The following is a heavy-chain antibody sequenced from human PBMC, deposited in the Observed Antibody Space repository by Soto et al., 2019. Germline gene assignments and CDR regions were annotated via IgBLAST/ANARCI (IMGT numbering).Heavy chain of an antibody. CDR2: INHSGST. J-gene: IGHJ4*02. CDR1: DGSFSVYY. V-gene: IGHV4-34*01. D-gene: IGHD4-17*01. CDR3: ASSDYENDY. Sequence: PSEALSLTCAFYDGSFSVYYWSWIRQPPGKGLEWIGEINHSGSTNYNPSLKSRVTISVDTSKNQFSLKLSSVTAAETAVYYCASSDYENDYWGQGTLVTVSS.